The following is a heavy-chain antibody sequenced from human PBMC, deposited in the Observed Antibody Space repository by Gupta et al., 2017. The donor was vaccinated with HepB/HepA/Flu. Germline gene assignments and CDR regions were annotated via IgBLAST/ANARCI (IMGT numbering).Heavy chain of an antibody. J-gene: IGHJ4*02. CDR2: LSRRSENP. D-gene: IGHD3-22*01. CDR3: AKVNGGYYDNSGYYLDY. Sequence: EVQLLESGGGLGQPGGSLRLSCAASGFTLSSYAMNWVRQAPGKGLEWVSGLSRRSENPYYADSVKGRFTISRDNSKNTLYLQMNSLRVEDTAVYYCAKVNGGYYDNSGYYLDYWGQGTLVTVSA. V-gene: IGHV3-23*01. CDR1: GFTLSSYA.